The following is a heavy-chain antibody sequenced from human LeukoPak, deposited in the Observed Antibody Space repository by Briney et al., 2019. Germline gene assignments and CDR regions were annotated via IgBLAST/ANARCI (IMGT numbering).Heavy chain of an antibody. CDR2: ISGSGSAT. V-gene: IGHV3-11*01. Sequence: GGSLRLSCAASGFTFSDYYMSWIRQAPRQGLEFVSYISGSGSATYYADSVKGRFTISRDNAKSSLFLQMNNLRAEDTAVYYCAKLMRGSGSYFPPSDYWGQGALVTVSS. CDR3: AKLMRGSGSYFPPSDY. D-gene: IGHD3-10*01. J-gene: IGHJ4*02. CDR1: GFTFSDYY.